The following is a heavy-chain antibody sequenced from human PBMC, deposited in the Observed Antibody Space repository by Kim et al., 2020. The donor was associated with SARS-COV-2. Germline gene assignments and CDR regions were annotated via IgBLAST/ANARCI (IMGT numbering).Heavy chain of an antibody. CDR3: AREGGYNGPFDY. CDR1: GFTFSSYA. Sequence: GGSLRLSCAASGFTFSSYAMHWVRQAPGKGLEWVAVISNDGSNKYYADSVKGRFTISRDNSKNTLYLQMNSLRAEDTAVYYCAREGGYNGPFDYLGQRNLVTVSS. D-gene: IGHD5-12*01. J-gene: IGHJ4*02. CDR2: ISNDGSNK. V-gene: IGHV3-30*04.